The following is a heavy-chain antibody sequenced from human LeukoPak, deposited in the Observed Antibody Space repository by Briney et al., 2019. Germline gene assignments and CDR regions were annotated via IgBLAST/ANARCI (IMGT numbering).Heavy chain of an antibody. D-gene: IGHD6-19*01. CDR1: GGSVSSSSYY. Sequence: SETLSLTCIVSGGSVSSSSYYWGWIRQPPGKGLEWIGSIYYTGSTYYNPSLKSRVTISVDTSKNQFSLKLSSVTAADMAVYYCARDLGYSSGWSPYYFDYWGQGTLVTVSS. CDR2: IYYTGST. V-gene: IGHV4-39*07. J-gene: IGHJ4*02. CDR3: ARDLGYSSGWSPYYFDY.